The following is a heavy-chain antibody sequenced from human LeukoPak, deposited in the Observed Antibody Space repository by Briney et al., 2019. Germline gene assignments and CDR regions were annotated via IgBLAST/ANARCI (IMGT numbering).Heavy chain of an antibody. CDR3: AREGEQGGPVSWFDP. Sequence: PSDTLYLTCAVSPAYFSSAYFWGWIRQAPGKGLQWLGSISHSGWTDYNPSLKSRVTLSLDTSKNQFSLRLTSLTAADTAVYYCAREGEQGGPVSWFDPWGQGTLVTVSS. J-gene: IGHJ5*02. CDR1: PAYFSSAYF. D-gene: IGHD3-16*01. V-gene: IGHV4-38-2*02. CDR2: ISHSGWT.